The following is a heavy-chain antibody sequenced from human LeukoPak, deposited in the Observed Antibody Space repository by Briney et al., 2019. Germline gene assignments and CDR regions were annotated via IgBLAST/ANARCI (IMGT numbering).Heavy chain of an antibody. V-gene: IGHV3-11*05. J-gene: IGHJ4*02. Sequence: GGSLRLSCAASGFTFSDYYMSWIRQAPGKGLERVSYISSSSSYTNYADSVKGRFTISRDNAKNSLYLQMNTLRGEDTAVYYCARALPGSSWSFDHWGQGTLVTVSS. CDR3: ARALPGSSWSFDH. CDR2: ISSSSSYT. D-gene: IGHD6-13*01. CDR1: GFTFSDYY.